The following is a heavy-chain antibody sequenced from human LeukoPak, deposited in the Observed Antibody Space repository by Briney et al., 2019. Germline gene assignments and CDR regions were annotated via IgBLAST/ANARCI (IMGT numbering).Heavy chain of an antibody. CDR2: IYYTGRT. J-gene: IGHJ4*02. Sequence: SETLSLTCAVYGGSFSAYYWSWIRQSPGKGLEWIGYIYYTGRTKYNPSVQSRVTISVDTSKNQFSLNLRSVTSADTAVYFCTRVSIHGDSDYWGQGTLVTVSS. CDR3: TRVSIHGDSDY. CDR1: GGSFSAYY. V-gene: IGHV4-34*11.